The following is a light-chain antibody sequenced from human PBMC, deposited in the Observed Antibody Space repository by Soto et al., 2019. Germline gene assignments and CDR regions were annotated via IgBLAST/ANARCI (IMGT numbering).Light chain of an antibody. CDR3: QQYDNYPLT. CDR1: QSVRSW. Sequence: DIQMTQSPSTLSASVADRVTISWQESQSVRSWLAWYQQKPGRAPKFLIYDASSLESGVPSRFGGSGSGTEFTLTISNLQPDDFATYYCQQYDNYPLTFGGGTKVDIK. CDR2: DAS. J-gene: IGKJ4*01. V-gene: IGKV1-5*01.